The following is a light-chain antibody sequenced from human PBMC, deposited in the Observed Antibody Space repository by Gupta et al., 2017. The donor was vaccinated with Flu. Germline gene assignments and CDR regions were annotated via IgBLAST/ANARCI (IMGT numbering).Light chain of an antibody. V-gene: IGLV1-44*01. J-gene: IGLJ1*01. CDR1: SSNIGSNT. Sequence: SVVTQPPSVSGTPGQRVTISCSGSSSNIGSNTVNWYHQLPGTAPKLLIYSTDQRPSGVPDRFSGSKSGTSASLAISGLQSEDEADYYCSSWDDSLNGYVFGTGTKVTVL. CDR2: STD. CDR3: SSWDDSLNGYV.